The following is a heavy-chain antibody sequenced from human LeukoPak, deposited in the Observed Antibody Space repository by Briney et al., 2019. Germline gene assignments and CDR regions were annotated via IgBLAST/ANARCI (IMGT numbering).Heavy chain of an antibody. D-gene: IGHD6-19*01. V-gene: IGHV5-51*01. CDR2: ISPGDSDT. Sequence: GESLKISCKGSGHSFTSYWIGWVRQMPGKGLEWMGIISPGDSDTRYSQSFQGQVAISADKSISTAYLQWSSLKASDTAMYYCARLLSSGWYYFDYWGQGTLVTVSS. CDR1: GHSFTSYW. CDR3: ARLLSSGWYYFDY. J-gene: IGHJ4*02.